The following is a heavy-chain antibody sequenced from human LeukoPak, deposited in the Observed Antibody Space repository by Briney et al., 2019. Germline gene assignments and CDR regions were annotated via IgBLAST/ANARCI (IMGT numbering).Heavy chain of an antibody. Sequence: PSQTLSLTCTVSGGSISSGGYYWSWIRQHPGKGLEWIGYIYYSGSTYYNPSLKRRVIISLDTSKNQFSLKLRSMTAADTAVYYCAREYQGGYSGYELYNWFDPWGQGTLVTVSS. D-gene: IGHD5-12*01. J-gene: IGHJ5*02. CDR2: IYYSGST. CDR3: AREYQGGYSGYELYNWFDP. CDR1: GGSISSGGYY. V-gene: IGHV4-31*03.